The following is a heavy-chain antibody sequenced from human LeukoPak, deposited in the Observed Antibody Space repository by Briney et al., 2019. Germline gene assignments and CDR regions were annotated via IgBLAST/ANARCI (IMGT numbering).Heavy chain of an antibody. V-gene: IGHV3-23*01. J-gene: IGHJ4*02. Sequence: GGSLRLSCAASGFTFSSYAMSWVRQAPGKGLEWVSVKGRFTISRDNAKNTLYLQMNSLRAEDTAVYYCARWYYYDSSGLGYWGQGTLVTVSS. D-gene: IGHD3-22*01. CDR1: GFTFSSYA. CDR3: ARWYYYDSSGLGY.